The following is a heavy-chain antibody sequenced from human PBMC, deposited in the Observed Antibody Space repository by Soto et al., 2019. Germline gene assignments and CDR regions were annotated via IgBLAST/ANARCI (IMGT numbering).Heavy chain of an antibody. CDR1: GFTFSSYD. D-gene: IGHD1-26*01. Sequence: EVQLLESGGDLVQPGGSLRLSCAASGFTFSSYDMSWVRQAPGKGLEWVSAISGSGGSTYYADSVKGRFTISRDNSKSTLFLQMNSLRAEDSALYYVLRGATTPAYWGQGTLVTVSS. CDR2: ISGSGGST. V-gene: IGHV3-23*01. J-gene: IGHJ4*02. CDR3: LRGATTPAY.